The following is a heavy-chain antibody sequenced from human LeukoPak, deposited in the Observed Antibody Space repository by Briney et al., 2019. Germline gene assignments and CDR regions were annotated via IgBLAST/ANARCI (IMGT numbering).Heavy chain of an antibody. Sequence: ASVKVSCKASGYTFTSYYMHWVRQAPGQGLEWMGIINPSGGSTSYAQKFQGRVTMTRDMSTSTVYMELSSLRSEDTAVYYCARLIRYPSSGNYTDVWGKGTTVTVSS. CDR1: GYTFTSYY. J-gene: IGHJ6*03. V-gene: IGHV1-46*03. D-gene: IGHD1-14*01. CDR2: INPSGGST. CDR3: ARLIRYPSSGNYTDV.